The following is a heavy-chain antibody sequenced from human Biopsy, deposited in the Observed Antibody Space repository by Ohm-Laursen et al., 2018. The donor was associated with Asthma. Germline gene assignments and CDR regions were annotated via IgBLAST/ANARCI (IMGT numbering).Heavy chain of an antibody. CDR3: ARIKIRIGAGTDRYFDL. Sequence: GASVKVSCKASGYPFTDYYVHWVQQAPGQGLEWMGRIDPNSGGTNYAQKFPGRVTMTRDTSVNTAFMVLSRLRSDDTAVYYCARIKIRIGAGTDRYFDLWGRGTLVTVSS. CDR1: GYPFTDYY. CDR2: IDPNSGGT. V-gene: IGHV1-2*06. D-gene: IGHD3-16*01. J-gene: IGHJ2*01.